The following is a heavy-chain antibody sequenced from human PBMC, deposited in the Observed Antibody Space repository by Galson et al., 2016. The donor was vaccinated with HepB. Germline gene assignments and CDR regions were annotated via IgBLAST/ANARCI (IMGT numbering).Heavy chain of an antibody. V-gene: IGHV1-69*06. CDR3: AEPFCASTTCYNNCFDS. J-gene: IGHJ5*01. CDR2: IIPIFGTG. CDR1: GGTFIRNA. D-gene: IGHD2-2*01. Sequence: SVKVSCKASGGTFIRNAISWVRQAPGQGLEWMGTIIPIFGTGNYAQKFQGRVTITADKSTSTAYMGVSSLRSEDSAVYYCAEPFCASTTCYNNCFDSWGQGTLVTVSS.